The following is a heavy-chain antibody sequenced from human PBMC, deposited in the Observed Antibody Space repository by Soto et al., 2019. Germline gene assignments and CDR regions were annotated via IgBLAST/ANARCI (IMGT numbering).Heavy chain of an antibody. V-gene: IGHV1-69*01. Sequence: QVQLVQSGAEVKKPGSSVKVSCKASGGTFSSYAISWVRQAPGQGLEWMGGIIPIFGTANYAQKFQGRVTITADESTRTAYMELSSLRSEGTAVYYCARGGGFWSGYHGEWIGYWGQGTLVTVSS. CDR2: IIPIFGTA. CDR3: ARGGGFWSGYHGEWIGY. J-gene: IGHJ4*02. D-gene: IGHD3-3*01. CDR1: GGTFSSYA.